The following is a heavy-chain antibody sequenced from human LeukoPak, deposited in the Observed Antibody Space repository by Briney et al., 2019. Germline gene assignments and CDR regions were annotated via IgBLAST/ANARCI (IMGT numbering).Heavy chain of an antibody. D-gene: IGHD5-24*01. Sequence: SETLSLTCTVSGVSISSSSYCWGWLRQPPGKGREWIVSIYYSGSTYYTPSLKSPVTISVDTSKNQFSLKLSSVTAADTAVYYCASRKTWLQNPDYCGQGTLVTVSS. CDR3: ASRKTWLQNPDY. CDR2: IYYSGST. V-gene: IGHV4-39*01. J-gene: IGHJ4*02. CDR1: GVSISSSSYC.